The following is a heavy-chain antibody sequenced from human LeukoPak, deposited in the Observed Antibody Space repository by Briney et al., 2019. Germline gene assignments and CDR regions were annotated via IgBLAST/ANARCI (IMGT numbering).Heavy chain of an antibody. V-gene: IGHV3-15*01. CDR2: IKSKTDGGTT. D-gene: IGHD6-19*01. Sequence: GGSLRLSCAASGFTFSNAWMSWVSQAPGKGLEWVGRIKSKTDGGTTDYAAPVKGRFTISRDDSKNTLYLQMNSLKTEDTAVYYYTTVRQWLVLGTTYGFDYRGQGTLVTVSS. J-gene: IGHJ4*02. CDR3: TTVRQWLVLGTTYGFDY. CDR1: GFTFSNAW.